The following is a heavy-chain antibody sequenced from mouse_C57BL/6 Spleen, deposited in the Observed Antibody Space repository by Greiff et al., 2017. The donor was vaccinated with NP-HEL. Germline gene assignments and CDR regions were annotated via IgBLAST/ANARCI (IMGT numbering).Heavy chain of an antibody. CDR2: IDPETGGT. J-gene: IGHJ3*01. V-gene: IGHV1-15*01. D-gene: IGHD1-1*01. Sequence: QVHVKQSGAELVRPGASVTLSCKASGYTFTDYEMHWVKQTPVHGLEWIGAIDPETGGTAYNQKFKGKAILTADKSSSTAYMELRSLTSEDSAVYYCLLRGFAYWGQGTLVTVSA. CDR1: GYTFTDYE. CDR3: LLRGFAY.